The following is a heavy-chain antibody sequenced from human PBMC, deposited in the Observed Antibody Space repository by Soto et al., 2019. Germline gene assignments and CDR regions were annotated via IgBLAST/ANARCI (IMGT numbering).Heavy chain of an antibody. CDR1: GYSFTCNW. CDR3: ARHAFGDDGWHYFDY. D-gene: IGHD2-21*01. V-gene: IGHV5-10-1*01. CDR2: IDLGNSHS. J-gene: IGHJ4*02. Sequence: PGESLKISCKASGYSFTCNWITWVRQMPGKGLEWMGKIDLGNSHSTYSPSFQGHVTISADKSINTAYLQWNSLMASDTAMYYCARHAFGDDGWHYFDYWGQGTLVTVSS.